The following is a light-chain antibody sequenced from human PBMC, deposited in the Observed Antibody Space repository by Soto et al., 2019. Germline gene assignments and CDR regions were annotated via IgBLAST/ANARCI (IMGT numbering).Light chain of an antibody. V-gene: IGLV2-14*01. CDR1: SSDVGGYNY. CDR3: SSYTSSSTLV. Sequence: QSALTQPASVSGSPGQSITLSCTGTSSDVGGYNYVSWYQQHPGKAPKLMIYDVSNRPSGVSNRFSGSKSVNTASLTISGLQAEDEADYYCSSYTSSSTLVFVGGTKVTVL. CDR2: DVS. J-gene: IGLJ2*01.